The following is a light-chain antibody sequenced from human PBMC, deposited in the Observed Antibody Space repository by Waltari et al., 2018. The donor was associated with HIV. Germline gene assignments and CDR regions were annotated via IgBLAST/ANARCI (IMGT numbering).Light chain of an antibody. J-gene: IGLJ1*01. Sequence: QSSLTQPAPVSGSPGQSITISCTGTSNDVVYSTLVSWYQQDPGKAPKVMIYEVSKRPSGVSNRFSGSKSGNTASLTISGLQAEDEADYYCGSYAGSNAYVFGIGTKVTVL. CDR3: GSYAGSNAYV. V-gene: IGLV2-23*02. CDR1: SNDVVYSTL. CDR2: EVS.